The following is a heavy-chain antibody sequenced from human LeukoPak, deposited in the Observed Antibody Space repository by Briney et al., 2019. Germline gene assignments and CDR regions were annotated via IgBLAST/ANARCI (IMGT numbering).Heavy chain of an antibody. D-gene: IGHD2-21*02. V-gene: IGHV3-11*05. CDR3: ARDSPATYCGGDCYQGYYADDC. Sequence: GGSLRLSCAAAGVTFSDYYMSWIRQAPGKGLEWVAYIWNRTRYKNYADSVKGRFTISRDNAKNSLYLQMNSLRAEDTAVYYCARDSPATYCGGDCYQGYYADDCWGEGTMIVVSS. J-gene: IGHJ5*01. CDR2: IWNRTRYK. CDR1: GVTFSDYY.